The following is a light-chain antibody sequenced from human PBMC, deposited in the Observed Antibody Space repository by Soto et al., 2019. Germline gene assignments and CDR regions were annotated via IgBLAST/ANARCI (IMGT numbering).Light chain of an antibody. V-gene: IGLV2-8*01. Sequence: QSALTQPPSASGSPGQSVTISCTGTSSDVGGYNYVSWYQQHPCKVPKLMIYEVTKRPSGVPDRFSGSKSGNTASLTVSGLQAEDEADYYRSSPAGDSYYVFGTGTKLTVL. J-gene: IGLJ1*01. CDR2: EVT. CDR1: SSDVGGYNY. CDR3: SSPAGDSYYV.